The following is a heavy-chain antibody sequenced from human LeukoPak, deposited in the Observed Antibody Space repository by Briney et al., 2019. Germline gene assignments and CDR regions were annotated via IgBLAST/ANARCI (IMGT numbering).Heavy chain of an antibody. CDR2: INGDGSST. Sequence: GTSLRLSCGATGFTISSYWMHWVRQAPGKGLVWVSRINGDGSSTTYADSVKGRFTISRDNAKNTLYLQMNSLRAEDTAVYYCAKGGTTVVDYWGQGTLVTVSS. J-gene: IGHJ4*02. D-gene: IGHD4-23*01. CDR3: AKGGTTVVDY. V-gene: IGHV3-74*03. CDR1: GFTISSYW.